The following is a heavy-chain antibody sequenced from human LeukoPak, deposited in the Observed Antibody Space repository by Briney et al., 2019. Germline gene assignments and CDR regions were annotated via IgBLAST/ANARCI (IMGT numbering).Heavy chain of an antibody. CDR2: INPTAGNT. D-gene: IGHD5-12*01. Sequence: ASVKVSCKASGYTFSNYYLHWVRQAPGQGLEWMGLINPTAGNTYYAQRFQGRVTMTRNTSTSTVYMELSSLRSDDTAVYYCARGSGYSNLWGQGTMVTVSS. J-gene: IGHJ3*01. CDR3: ARGSGYSNL. CDR1: GYTFSNYY. V-gene: IGHV1-46*01.